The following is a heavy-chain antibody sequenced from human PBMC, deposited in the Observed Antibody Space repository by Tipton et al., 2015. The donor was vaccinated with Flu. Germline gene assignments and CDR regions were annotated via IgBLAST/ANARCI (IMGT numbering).Heavy chain of an antibody. D-gene: IGHD5-12*01. V-gene: IGHV3-48*01. Sequence: SLRLSCAASGFTFSNYSMNWVRQAPGKGLEWVSYISSSSSTIYYADSVKGRFTISRDNAKNSLYLQMNSLRAEDTAVYYCARPTGYSGYDLDYWGQGTLVTVSS. CDR3: ARPTGYSGYDLDY. CDR2: ISSSSSTI. CDR1: GFTFSNYS. J-gene: IGHJ4*02.